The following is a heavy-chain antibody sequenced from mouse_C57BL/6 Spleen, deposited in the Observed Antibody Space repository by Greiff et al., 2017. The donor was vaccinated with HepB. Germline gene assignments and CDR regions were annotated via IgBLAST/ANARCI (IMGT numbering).Heavy chain of an antibody. D-gene: IGHD1-1*01. CDR3: ASYYYGSSYDYAMDY. V-gene: IGHV1-64*01. J-gene: IGHJ4*01. CDR2: IHPNSGST. CDR1: GYTFTSYW. Sequence: QVQLQQPGAELVKPGASVKLSCKASGYTFTSYWMHWVKQRPGQGLEWIGMIHPNSGSTNYNEKFKSKATLTVDKSSSTAYMQLSSRTSEDSAVYYCASYYYGSSYDYAMDYWGQGASVTVSS.